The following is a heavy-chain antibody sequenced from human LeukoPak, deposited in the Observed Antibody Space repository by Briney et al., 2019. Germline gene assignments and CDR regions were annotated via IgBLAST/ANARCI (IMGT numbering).Heavy chain of an antibody. CDR2: ISSSSSTI. V-gene: IGHV3-48*01. Sequence: GGSLRLSCAASGFTFSSYSMNWVRQAPGEGLEWVSYISSSSSTIYYADSVKGRFTISRDNAKNSLYLQMNSLRAEDTAVYYCARDPVDDILTVYYYFGMDVWGQGTTVTVSS. D-gene: IGHD3-9*01. CDR3: ARDPVDDILTVYYYFGMDV. CDR1: GFTFSSYS. J-gene: IGHJ6*02.